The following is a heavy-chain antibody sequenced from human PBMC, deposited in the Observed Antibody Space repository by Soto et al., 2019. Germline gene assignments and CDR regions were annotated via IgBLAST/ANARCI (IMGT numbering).Heavy chain of an antibody. Sequence: QVQLQESGPGLVKPSGTLSLTCAVSGGSISSSNWWSWVRQPPGKGLEWIGEIYHSGNTNYNPSRKSRVTMAVDKSRNQFSLKLGSVTAADTAVYYCARRWGEGRVDYWGQGTLVTVSS. D-gene: IGHD3-10*01. CDR2: IYHSGNT. V-gene: IGHV4-4*02. J-gene: IGHJ4*02. CDR3: ARRWGEGRVDY. CDR1: GGSISSSNW.